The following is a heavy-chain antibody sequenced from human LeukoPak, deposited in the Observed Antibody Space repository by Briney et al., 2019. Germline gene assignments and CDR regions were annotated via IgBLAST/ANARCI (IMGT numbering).Heavy chain of an antibody. CDR1: GYTFTGYY. CDR3: ARYLTGIAVAEVLDYFDY. D-gene: IGHD6-19*01. Sequence: VASVKVSCKASGYTFTGYYMHWVRQAPGQGLEWMGWINPNSGGTNYAQKFQGRVTMTRDTSISTAYMELSRLRSDDTAVYYCARYLTGIAVAEVLDYFDYWGQGTLVTVSP. V-gene: IGHV1-2*02. CDR2: INPNSGGT. J-gene: IGHJ4*02.